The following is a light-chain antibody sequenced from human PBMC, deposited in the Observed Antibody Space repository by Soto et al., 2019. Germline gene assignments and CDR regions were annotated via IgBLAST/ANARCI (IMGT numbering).Light chain of an antibody. CDR2: EVT. CDR1: SSDVGAYDY. Sequence: QSVLTQPASVSGSPGQSIAISCTGTSSDVGAYDYVSWYQQHPDKVPKLMIYEVTSRPSGVSSRFSGSKSGNTASLTISGLQAENEADYYCSSHRSDRTRVFGTGTKVTVL. V-gene: IGLV2-14*01. CDR3: SSHRSDRTRV. J-gene: IGLJ1*01.